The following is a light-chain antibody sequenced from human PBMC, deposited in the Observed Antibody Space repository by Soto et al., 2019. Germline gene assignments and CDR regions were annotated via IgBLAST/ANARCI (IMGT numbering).Light chain of an antibody. CDR2: GNN. Sequence: QSVLTQPPSVSGAPGQRVTISCTGSSSNIGAGYDVHWYQRLPGTAPKVLIYGNNNRPSGVPDRFSGSKSVTSASLAITGLQAEDEAYYYGQSYDSSLSGSYVFGTGTKLTVL. CDR1: SSNIGAGYD. CDR3: QSYDSSLSGSYV. V-gene: IGLV1-40*01. J-gene: IGLJ1*01.